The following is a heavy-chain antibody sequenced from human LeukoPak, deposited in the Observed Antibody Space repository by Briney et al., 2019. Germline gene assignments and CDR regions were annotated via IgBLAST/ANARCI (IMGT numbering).Heavy chain of an antibody. J-gene: IGHJ4*02. Sequence: ASVKVSCKASGYTFTSYAMNWVRQAPGQGLEWMGWINTNTGNPTYAQGFTGRFVFSLDTSVSTAYLQISSLKAEDTAVYYCARDPRHIFKASYFDYWGQGTLVTVSS. CDR3: ARDPRHIFKASYFDY. CDR2: INTNTGNP. V-gene: IGHV7-4-1*02. D-gene: IGHD2-21*01. CDR1: GYTFTSYA.